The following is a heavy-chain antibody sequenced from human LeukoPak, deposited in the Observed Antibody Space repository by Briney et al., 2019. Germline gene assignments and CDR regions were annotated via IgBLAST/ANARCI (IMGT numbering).Heavy chain of an antibody. Sequence: GGSLSLSCAASGFTFSAYWLHWVRQAPGKGLVWVGRINDVGSDSTYAASVKGRFTISRDNAKNTLYLQMNNLRAEDTAVYYCAGVKVAGTRSFDYWGQGTLATVSS. CDR2: INDVGSDS. D-gene: IGHD6-19*01. CDR3: AGVKVAGTRSFDY. V-gene: IGHV3-74*01. J-gene: IGHJ4*02. CDR1: GFTFSAYW.